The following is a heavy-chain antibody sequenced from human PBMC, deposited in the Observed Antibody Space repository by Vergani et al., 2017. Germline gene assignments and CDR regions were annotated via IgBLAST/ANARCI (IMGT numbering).Heavy chain of an antibody. CDR1: GAYIRSSNYY. V-gene: IGHV4-39*01. Sequence: QLQLQESGPALVKTSATLSLTCSVSGAYIRSSNYYWGWIRQPPGKGLEWIVSIYYSGSTYYNPSLKSRVTISLDTSKNQFSLKRSSVTAADTAVYFCARHSTVEWLVKFGWIDPWGQGILVTVSS. D-gene: IGHD6-19*01. CDR3: ARHSTVEWLVKFGWIDP. J-gene: IGHJ5*02. CDR2: IYYSGST.